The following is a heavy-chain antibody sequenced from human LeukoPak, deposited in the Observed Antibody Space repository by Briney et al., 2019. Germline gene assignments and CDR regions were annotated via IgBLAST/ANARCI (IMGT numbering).Heavy chain of an antibody. CDR2: ISSSSSTI. V-gene: IGHV3-48*01. CDR3: ASLVVPAPRWFDP. D-gene: IGHD2-2*01. Sequence: GGSLRLSCAASGFTFSSYSMNWVRQAPGKGLEWVSYISSSSSTIYYADSVKGRFTISRDNAKNSLYLQMNSLRAEDTAVYYCASLVVPAPRWFDPWGQGTLVTVSS. CDR1: GFTFSSYS. J-gene: IGHJ5*02.